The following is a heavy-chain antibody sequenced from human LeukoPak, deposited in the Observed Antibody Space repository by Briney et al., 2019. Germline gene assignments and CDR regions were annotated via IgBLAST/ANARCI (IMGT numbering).Heavy chain of an antibody. V-gene: IGHV3-15*01. D-gene: IGHD3-3*01. CDR1: GFAFSGTW. CDR2: INTRTDGATT. CDR3: TTEFWYYFNN. Sequence: PGGSLRLSCAGSGFAFSGTWLNWVRQAPGQGLEWVGRINTRTDGATTTYAAPVKGRFTISRDGSKSTLYLEMNSLKTEDTAVYYCTTEFWYYFNNWGQGTLVTVSS. J-gene: IGHJ4*02.